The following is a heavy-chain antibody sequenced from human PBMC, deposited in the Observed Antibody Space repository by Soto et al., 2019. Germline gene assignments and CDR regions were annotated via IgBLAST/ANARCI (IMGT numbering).Heavy chain of an antibody. D-gene: IGHD5-12*01. CDR1: GFTFSSYA. Sequence: EVQLLESGGGLVQPGGSLRLSCAASGFTFSSYAMSWVRQAPGKGLEWVSAISGSGGSTYYADSVKGRFTISRDNSKNTLYLQMNSLRPEDTAVYYCAKYRREMATYPGAFDIWGQGTMVTVSS. J-gene: IGHJ3*02. CDR3: AKYRREMATYPGAFDI. CDR2: ISGSGGST. V-gene: IGHV3-23*01.